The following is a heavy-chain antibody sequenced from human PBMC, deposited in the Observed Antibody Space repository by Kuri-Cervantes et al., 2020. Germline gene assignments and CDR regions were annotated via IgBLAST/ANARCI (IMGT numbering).Heavy chain of an antibody. CDR1: GFSFSTYS. D-gene: IGHD3-22*01. CDR3: ARDRLDSSLSWVDY. Sequence: GSLRLSCSASGFSFSTYSMKWVRQAPGKGLESVSYISSRSSTIYYADSVKGRFTISRDNAKNSLYLQMNSLRVEDTAVYYCARDRLDSSLSWVDYWGQGTLVTVSS. V-gene: IGHV3-48*04. CDR2: ISSRSSTI. J-gene: IGHJ4*02.